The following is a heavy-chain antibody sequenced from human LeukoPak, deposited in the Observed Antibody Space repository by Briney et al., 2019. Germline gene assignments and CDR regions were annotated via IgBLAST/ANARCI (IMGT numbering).Heavy chain of an antibody. V-gene: IGHV4-39*01. Sequence: SSETLSLTCTVSGGSLSSSNYYWGWIRQPPGKGLEWVGGIYYSGDTYYKPSPKSRVSISVDTSQNQFSLRLRSVTAADTAVYYCARHEVYYGSGSHFDYWGQGTLVTVSS. CDR1: GGSLSSSNYY. J-gene: IGHJ4*02. CDR2: IYYSGDT. CDR3: ARHEVYYGSGSHFDY. D-gene: IGHD3-10*01.